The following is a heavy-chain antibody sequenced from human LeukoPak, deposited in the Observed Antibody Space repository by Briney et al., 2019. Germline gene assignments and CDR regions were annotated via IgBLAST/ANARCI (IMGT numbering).Heavy chain of an antibody. CDR2: IKPDGRQK. V-gene: IGHV3-7*04. CDR3: AKDRSSGPHYYYGMDV. CDR1: GFTFSNSW. D-gene: IGHD6-25*01. J-gene: IGHJ6*02. Sequence: GGSLRLSCVGSGFTFSNSWMNWVRQTPGRGLEWVANIKPDGRQKYYVDSVKGRFTISRDNAQNSVFLQMNSLRGEDTAVYYCAKDRSSGPHYYYGMDVWGRGTTVIVSS.